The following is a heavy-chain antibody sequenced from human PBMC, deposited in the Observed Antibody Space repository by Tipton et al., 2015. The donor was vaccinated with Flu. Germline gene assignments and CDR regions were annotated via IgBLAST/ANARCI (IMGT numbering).Heavy chain of an antibody. Sequence: TLSLTCTVSGYSISSGYYWGWIRQPPGKGLEWIGTIYHIGSTNYNPSLKSRVTISVDTAKNQFSQRLSSVTAADTAVYYCARSTYYYGSGSSDYWGQGTLVTVSS. CDR1: GYSISSGYY. CDR2: IYHIGST. D-gene: IGHD3-10*01. CDR3: ARSTYYYGSGSSDY. V-gene: IGHV4-38-2*02. J-gene: IGHJ4*02.